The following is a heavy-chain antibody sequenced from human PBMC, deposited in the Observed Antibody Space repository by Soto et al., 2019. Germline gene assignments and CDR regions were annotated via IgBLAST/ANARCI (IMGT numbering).Heavy chain of an antibody. V-gene: IGHV6-1*01. CDR1: GGSISNSAA. D-gene: IGHD5-18*01. CDR3: AREDTAMVLYYYGMDV. CDR2: TYYRSKWYN. J-gene: IGHJ6*02. Sequence: SQTLSLTCTVCGGSISNSAAWNWIRQSPSRGLEWLGRTYYRSKWYNDYAVSVKSRITINPDTSKNQFSLQLNSVTPEDTAVYYCAREDTAMVLYYYGMDVWGQRTTVTVSS.